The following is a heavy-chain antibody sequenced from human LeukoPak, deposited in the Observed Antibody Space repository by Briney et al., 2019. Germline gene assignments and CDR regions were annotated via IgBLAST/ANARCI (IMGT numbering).Heavy chain of an antibody. V-gene: IGHV3-7*05. CDR2: IKQDGSEK. CDR3: ARASDPWLQLT. CDR1: GFTFSNYW. D-gene: IGHD5-24*01. J-gene: IGHJ5*02. Sequence: GGPLRLSCAASGFTFSNYWMIWVRQAPGKGLEWVGNIKQDGSEKRYADSVRGRFSISRDNAQTSLYLQMNSLRAEDTAVYYCARASDPWLQLTWGQGTLVTVSS.